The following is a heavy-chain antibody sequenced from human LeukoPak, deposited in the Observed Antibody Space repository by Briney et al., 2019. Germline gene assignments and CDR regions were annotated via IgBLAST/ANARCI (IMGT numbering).Heavy chain of an antibody. CDR3: AKDRGELEDNCSGGSCYGPFDY. Sequence: PGGSLRLSCAASGFTFSSYAMSWVRQAPGKGLEWVSAISGSGGSTYYADSVKGRFTISRDSSKNTLYLQMNSLRAEDTAVYYCAKDRGELEDNCSGGSCYGPFDYWGQGTLVTVSS. CDR1: GFTFSSYA. V-gene: IGHV3-23*01. J-gene: IGHJ4*02. CDR2: ISGSGGST. D-gene: IGHD2-15*01.